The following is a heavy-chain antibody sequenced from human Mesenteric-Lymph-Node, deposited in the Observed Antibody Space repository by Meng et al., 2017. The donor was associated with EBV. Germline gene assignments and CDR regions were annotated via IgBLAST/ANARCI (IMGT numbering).Heavy chain of an antibody. CDR1: GGSVSSGSYD. D-gene: IGHD3-3*01. J-gene: IGHJ5*02. V-gene: IGHV4-61*01. CDR3: ARDQSGLSGFDP. Sequence: QLSQPDSGQGLVNPSGTLALTCSVSGGSVSSGSYDWNWIRQPPGKGLELIGYIYYSGNTNYNPSLKSRVTISVDTSKNQFSLRLSSVTAADTAVYYCARDQSGLSGFDPWGQGTLVTVSS. CDR2: IYYSGNT.